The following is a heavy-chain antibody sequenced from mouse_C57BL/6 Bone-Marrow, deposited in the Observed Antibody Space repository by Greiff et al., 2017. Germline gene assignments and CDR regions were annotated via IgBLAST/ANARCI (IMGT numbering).Heavy chain of an antibody. Sequence: QVQLQQSGAELVRPGTSVKMSCKASGYTFTNYWIGWAQQRPGHGLEWIGDIYPGGGYTNYNEKFKGKATLTADKSSSTAYMQFSSLTSEDSAIYYCARAGDGYPFFDYWGQGTTLTVSS. J-gene: IGHJ2*01. D-gene: IGHD2-3*01. V-gene: IGHV1-63*01. CDR2: IYPGGGYT. CDR1: GYTFTNYW. CDR3: ARAGDGYPFFDY.